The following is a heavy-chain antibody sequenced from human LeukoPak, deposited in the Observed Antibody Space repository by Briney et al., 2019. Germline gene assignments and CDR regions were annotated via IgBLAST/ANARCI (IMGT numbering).Heavy chain of an antibody. CDR3: ARDRSGSAVTTYHFDY. CDR2: INPSGGST. Sequence: GASVKVSCKASGYTFTSYYMHWVRQAPGQGLEWMGIINPSGGSTSYAQKFQGRVTMTRDTSTSTVYMELSSLRSEDTAVYYCARDRSGSAVTTYHFDYWGQGTLVTVSS. J-gene: IGHJ4*02. CDR1: GYTFTSYY. D-gene: IGHD4-11*01. V-gene: IGHV1-46*03.